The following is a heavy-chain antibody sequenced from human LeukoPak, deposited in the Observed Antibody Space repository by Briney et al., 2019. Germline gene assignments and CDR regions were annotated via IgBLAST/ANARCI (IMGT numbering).Heavy chain of an antibody. V-gene: IGHV4-38-2*02. CDR2: IYHSGST. CDR1: GYFISSGYY. Sequence: SSETLSLTCSATGYFISSGYYWGWLRQPPGKGLEWIGGIYHSGSTYYNPSLKSRVTISVDTSKNQFSLKLSSVTAADTAVYYCAREGGTIFGVVITYFDYWGQGTLVTVSS. D-gene: IGHD3-3*01. J-gene: IGHJ4*02. CDR3: AREGGTIFGVVITYFDY.